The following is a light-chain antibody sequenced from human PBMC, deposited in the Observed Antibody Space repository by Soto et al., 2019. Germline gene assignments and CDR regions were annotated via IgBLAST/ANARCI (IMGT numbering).Light chain of an antibody. J-gene: IGKJ1*01. CDR1: QSVSGN. CDR2: GAS. V-gene: IGKV3-15*01. CDR3: QQYNNWPRT. Sequence: EIVMTQSPATLSVSLGERATLSCRASQSVSGNLAWYQQKPGQAPRLLIYGASTRATGVPARFSGSGSGTAFTLTISSLQSEDFAVYYCQQYNNWPRTFGQGTKVEIK.